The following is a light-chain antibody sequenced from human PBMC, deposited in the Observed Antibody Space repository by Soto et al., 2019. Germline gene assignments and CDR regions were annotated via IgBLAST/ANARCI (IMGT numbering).Light chain of an antibody. V-gene: IGKV1-5*01. CDR3: QQYNSYSTWT. J-gene: IGKJ1*01. CDR1: QSISSY. CDR2: DAS. Sequence: DIQMTQSPSSLSASVGDRVTITCRASQSISSYLNWYQQKPGKAPKLLIYDASNRATGIPARFSGSGSGTEFTLTISSLQPDDFATYYCQQYNSYSTWTFGQGTKVDI.